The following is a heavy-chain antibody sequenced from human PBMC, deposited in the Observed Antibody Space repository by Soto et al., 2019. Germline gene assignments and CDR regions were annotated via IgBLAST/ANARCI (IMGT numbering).Heavy chain of an antibody. CDR2: IRPSGGRT. J-gene: IGHJ4*02. V-gene: IGHV1-46*01. D-gene: IGHD5-18*01. Sequence: QVHLVQSGAEVKKPGASVKVSCKASGYTFTNYYIHWVRQAPGQGLEWLGIIRPSGGRTEYAQRFQGRVTMTRDTSTGTVYMELTNLTSEDTAVYYCAREPNESYYFDYWGQGTLVTVSS. CDR1: GYTFTNYY. CDR3: AREPNESYYFDY.